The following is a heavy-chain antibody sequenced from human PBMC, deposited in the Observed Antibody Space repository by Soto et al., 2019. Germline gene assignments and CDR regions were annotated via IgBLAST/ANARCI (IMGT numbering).Heavy chain of an antibody. Sequence: QVQLVQSGVEVKKPGASVKVSCKASGYTFITYGLSWVRQAPGQGLEWMGWISTFNGNTNYAQKFQGRVTMTTDTSTSTAYMELRSLGSDDTAGYYCARGGENFDYWGQGALVTVSS. J-gene: IGHJ4*02. D-gene: IGHD3-10*01. V-gene: IGHV1-18*01. CDR1: GYTFITYG. CDR3: ARGGENFDY. CDR2: ISTFNGNT.